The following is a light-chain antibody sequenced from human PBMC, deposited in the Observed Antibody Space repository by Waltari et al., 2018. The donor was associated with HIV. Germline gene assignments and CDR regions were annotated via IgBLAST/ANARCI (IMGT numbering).Light chain of an antibody. CDR3: CSCATPNTRV. V-gene: IGLV2-23*01. Sequence: QSALTQPASVSGSPGQSISISCTGPRSDVGICKFVSWYQQHPGKAPKLLIYEGTKRPSGVSNRFSASKSGNTASLTISGLQAEDEADYYCCSCATPNTRVFGGGTKLTVL. CDR1: RSDVGICKF. CDR2: EGT. J-gene: IGLJ3*02.